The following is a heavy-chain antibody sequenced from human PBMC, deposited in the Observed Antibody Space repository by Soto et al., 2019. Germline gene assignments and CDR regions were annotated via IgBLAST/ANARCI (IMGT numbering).Heavy chain of an antibody. CDR3: ARGTLYCSSTNCYLTTTYGMDV. V-gene: IGHV3-13*01. CDR2: IGTAGDT. J-gene: IGHJ6*02. Sequence: GGALRVSCAASGFTFSSYDMHWGRQATGKGLEWVSAIGTAGDTYYPGSVKGRFTISRENAKNSLYLQMNSLRAEDTAVYYCARGTLYCSSTNCYLTTTYGMDVWGQGTTVTVSS. CDR1: GFTFSSYD. D-gene: IGHD2-2*01.